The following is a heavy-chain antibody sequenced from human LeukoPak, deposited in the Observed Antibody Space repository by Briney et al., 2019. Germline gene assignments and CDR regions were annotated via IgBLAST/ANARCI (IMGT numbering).Heavy chain of an antibody. V-gene: IGHV4-59*08. Sequence: SETLCLTCTVSVVSICRFYWGWIRPSPRKGLEWIGHIYYSRSPNYTPSLKSRVTISVDTSKNQFSLKLSSVTAADTAVYYCARGIADPYSFDSWGQGTLVTVSS. CDR3: ARGIADPYSFDS. CDR2: IYYSRSP. J-gene: IGHJ4*02. D-gene: IGHD6-13*01. CDR1: VVSICRFY.